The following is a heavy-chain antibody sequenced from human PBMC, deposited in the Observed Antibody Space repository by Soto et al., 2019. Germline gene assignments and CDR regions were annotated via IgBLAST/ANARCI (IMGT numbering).Heavy chain of an antibody. Sequence: QVQLQQWGAGLLKPSETLSLTCAVYGGSFSGYYWSWIRQPPGKGLEWIGEINHSGSTNYNPSLNSRVTISVDTSKKQFSLKLSSVTAADTAVYYCAIGGYCSGGSCCSDYYYGMDVWGQGTTVTVSS. CDR1: GGSFSGYY. D-gene: IGHD2-15*01. CDR2: INHSGST. CDR3: AIGGYCSGGSCCSDYYYGMDV. J-gene: IGHJ6*02. V-gene: IGHV4-34*01.